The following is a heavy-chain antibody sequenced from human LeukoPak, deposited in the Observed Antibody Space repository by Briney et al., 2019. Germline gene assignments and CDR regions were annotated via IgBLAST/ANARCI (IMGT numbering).Heavy chain of an antibody. J-gene: IGHJ4*02. Sequence: GGSLRLSXAASGVTLSSYAMSWVRQAPGKGLEWVANIKQDGSEKYYVDSVKGRFTISRDNAKNSLYLQMNSLRAEDTAVYYCARCIAAAGLDYWGQGTLVTVSS. CDR1: GVTLSSYA. V-gene: IGHV3-7*01. D-gene: IGHD6-13*01. CDR3: ARCIAAAGLDY. CDR2: IKQDGSEK.